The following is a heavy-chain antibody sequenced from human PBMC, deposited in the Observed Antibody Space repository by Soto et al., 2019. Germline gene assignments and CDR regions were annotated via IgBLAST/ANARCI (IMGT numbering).Heavy chain of an antibody. J-gene: IGHJ6*02. CDR1: GFTFSSYA. V-gene: IGHV3-30*18. CDR3: AKDQGGGYYYFGMDV. D-gene: IGHD6-25*01. CDR2: ISYDGSYN. Sequence: PGGSLRLSCAASGFTFSSYAMHWVRQAPGKGLEWVAVISYDGSYNYYADSVKGRFTISRDNSKNTLYLQMNSLRAEDTAVYYCAKDQGGGYYYFGMDVWGQGTTVTVSS.